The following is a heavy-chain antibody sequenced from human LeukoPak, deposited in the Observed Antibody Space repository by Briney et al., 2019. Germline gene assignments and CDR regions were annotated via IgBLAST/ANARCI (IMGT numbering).Heavy chain of an antibody. CDR3: ATPDSQGYTSYYDF. CDR2: IYSDDSDT. D-gene: IGHD5-18*01. CDR1: GYSFSSNW. V-gene: IGHV5-51*01. J-gene: IGHJ4*02. Sequence: GESLKISCKGSGYSFSSNWIAWVRQAPGKGLEWIGIIYSDDSDTKYSPSFQGLVTISVDKSISTAYLQWSRLEASDTAIYYCATPDSQGYTSYYDFWGQGTLVTVSS.